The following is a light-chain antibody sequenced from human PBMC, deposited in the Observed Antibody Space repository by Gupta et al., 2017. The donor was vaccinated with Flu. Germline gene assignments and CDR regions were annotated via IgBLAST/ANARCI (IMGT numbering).Light chain of an antibody. Sequence: DIQVTQIPSSHSPSVGDRVSITRRASQDIANSLNWYQQKPGKAPNLLIYAASTLQSGVPSRFSGSTSGTDFTLTISSLQPEDFATYFCQQSYSVPYTFGAGTSLEIK. V-gene: IGKV1-39*01. CDR1: QDIANS. CDR2: AAS. J-gene: IGKJ2*01. CDR3: QQSYSVPYT.